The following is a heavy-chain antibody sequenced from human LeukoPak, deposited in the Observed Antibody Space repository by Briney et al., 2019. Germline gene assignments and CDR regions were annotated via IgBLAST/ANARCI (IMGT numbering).Heavy chain of an antibody. D-gene: IGHD1-26*01. Sequence: PGGSLRLSCAASGFTFSSYAMSWVRQAPGKGLEWVSAISGSGGSTYYADSVKGRFTISRDNSKNTLYLQMNSLRAEDTAVYYCAKGEEYSGSYYAFDSWGQGTMVTVSS. CDR2: ISGSGGST. J-gene: IGHJ3*02. CDR3: AKGEEYSGSYYAFDS. CDR1: GFTFSSYA. V-gene: IGHV3-23*01.